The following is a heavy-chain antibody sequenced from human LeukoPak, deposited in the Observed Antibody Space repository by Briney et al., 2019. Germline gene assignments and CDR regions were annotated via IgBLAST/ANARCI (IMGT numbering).Heavy chain of an antibody. CDR1: GGTFSSYA. J-gene: IGHJ3*02. Sequence: ASVKVSCKASGGTFSSYAISWVRQAPGQGLEWMGWISAYNGNTNYAQKLQGRVTMTTDTSTSTACMELRSLRSDDTAVYYCARIATVVEDAFDIWGQGTMVTVSS. V-gene: IGHV1-18*01. CDR2: ISAYNGNT. D-gene: IGHD4-23*01. CDR3: ARIATVVEDAFDI.